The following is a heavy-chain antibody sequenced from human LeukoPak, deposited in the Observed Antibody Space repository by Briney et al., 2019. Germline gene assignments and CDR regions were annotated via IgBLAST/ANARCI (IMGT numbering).Heavy chain of an antibody. Sequence: ASVKVSCKASGYTFTGYYMHWVRRAPGQGLEWMGWINPNSGGTNYAQKFQGRVTMTRDTSISTAYMELSSLRSDDTAVYYCARDPSSSWYGGYNYWGQGTLVTVSS. CDR2: INPNSGGT. D-gene: IGHD6-13*01. V-gene: IGHV1-2*02. J-gene: IGHJ4*02. CDR1: GYTFTGYY. CDR3: ARDPSSSWYGGYNY.